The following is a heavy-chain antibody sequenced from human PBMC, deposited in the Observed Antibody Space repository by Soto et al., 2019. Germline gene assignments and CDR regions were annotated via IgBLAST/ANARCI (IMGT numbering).Heavy chain of an antibody. J-gene: IGHJ2*01. CDR1: GFTFSDYD. D-gene: IGHD1-7*01. V-gene: IGHV3-13*01. Sequence: EVQLVDSGGGLVQPGGSLRLSCAASGFTFSDYDIHWVRQAAGKGLEWVSGIAISGDTNYAGSVTGRFTISRENARNSVYLQMISLRAGDTAVYYCARERGTTGIWYFDLWGRGTLVTVSS. CDR2: IAISGDT. CDR3: ARERGTTGIWYFDL.